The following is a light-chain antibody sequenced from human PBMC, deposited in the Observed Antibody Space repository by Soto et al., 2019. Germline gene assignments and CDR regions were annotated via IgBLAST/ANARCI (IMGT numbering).Light chain of an antibody. V-gene: IGKV1-5*01. Sequence: DIQMTQSPSTLSASVGDRVTITCRASQTVSSWLAWYQQKPGKAPKLLIYDVSSLESGVPSRFSGSGSGTVFTLTISSLQPDDFATYYCQQYYSYSRTFGQGTRVDIK. CDR2: DVS. CDR3: QQYYSYSRT. J-gene: IGKJ1*01. CDR1: QTVSSW.